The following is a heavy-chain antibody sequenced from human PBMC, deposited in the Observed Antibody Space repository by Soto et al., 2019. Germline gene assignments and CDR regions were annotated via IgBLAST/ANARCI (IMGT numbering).Heavy chain of an antibody. CDR2: IYHSGST. D-gene: IGHD3-3*01. J-gene: IGHJ2*01. Sequence: SETLSLTCTVSGGSVSSSSYYWGWVRQPPGKGLEWIGNIYHSGSTNYNPSLKSRVTISVDTSKNQFSLKLSSVTAADTAVYYCARGQTTIFGVVIDWYFDLWGRGTLVTVSS. V-gene: IGHV4-39*07. CDR1: GGSVSSSSYY. CDR3: ARGQTTIFGVVIDWYFDL.